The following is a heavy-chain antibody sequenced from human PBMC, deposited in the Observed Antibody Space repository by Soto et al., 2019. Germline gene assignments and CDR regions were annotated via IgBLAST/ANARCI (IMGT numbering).Heavy chain of an antibody. CDR2: ISKDGSNK. D-gene: IGHD3-22*01. J-gene: IGHJ4*02. V-gene: IGHV3-30*04. CDR3: AREADFYDSSGYYPAPYYFDY. CDR1: GFTLSSYA. Sequence: GGSLRLSCAASGFTLSSYAMHWVRQVPGKGLEWVAVISKDGSNKYYADSVKGRLTISRDNYKNTLFLQMNSLRAEDTAVYYCAREADFYDSSGYYPAPYYFDYWGQGTLVTVSS.